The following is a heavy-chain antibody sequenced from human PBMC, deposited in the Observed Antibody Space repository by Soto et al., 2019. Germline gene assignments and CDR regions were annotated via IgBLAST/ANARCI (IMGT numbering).Heavy chain of an antibody. D-gene: IGHD1-1*01. CDR3: AREPFDPTKYYFDY. CDR1: GFPFSSFT. CDR2: ISYDANKM. Sequence: QVQLVESGGGVVQPGSSLRLSCATSGFPFSSFTLHWVRQAPGKGLEWVAVISYDANKMYYADSVKGRFTISRDRSKSELYLQMNSLRVEGTAVYYCAREPFDPTKYYFDYWGQGALVSVSS. V-gene: IGHV3-30*01. J-gene: IGHJ4*02.